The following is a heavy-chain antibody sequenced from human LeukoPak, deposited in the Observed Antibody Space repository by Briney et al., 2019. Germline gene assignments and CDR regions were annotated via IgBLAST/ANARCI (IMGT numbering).Heavy chain of an antibody. D-gene: IGHD3-9*01. V-gene: IGHV3-23*01. CDR2: ISGSGGST. Sequence: QPGGSLRLSCAASGFTFSSYAMSWVRQAPGKGLEWVSAISGSGGSTYYADSVKGRFTISRDNSKNTLYLQMNSLRAEDTAVYYCAKEYYDILTGYSDYFDYWGQGTLVTVSS. CDR1: GFTFSSYA. CDR3: AKEYYDILTGYSDYFDY. J-gene: IGHJ4*02.